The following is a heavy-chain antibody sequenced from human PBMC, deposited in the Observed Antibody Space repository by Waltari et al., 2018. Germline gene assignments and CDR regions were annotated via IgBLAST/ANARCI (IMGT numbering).Heavy chain of an antibody. CDR1: DFSISDYY. CDR3: ARDKGDAFWYFDL. Sequence: QLVESGGGLVKPGGSLRLSCEASDFSISDYYMSWIRQAPGRGLEWLSYISISSSYTNYTDSVKGRFTISRNNAKNLVYLEMNNLRPEDTAVYFCARDKGDAFWYFDLWGRDTLVSVSS. D-gene: IGHD3-16*01. J-gene: IGHJ2*01. V-gene: IGHV3-11*06. CDR2: ISISSSYT.